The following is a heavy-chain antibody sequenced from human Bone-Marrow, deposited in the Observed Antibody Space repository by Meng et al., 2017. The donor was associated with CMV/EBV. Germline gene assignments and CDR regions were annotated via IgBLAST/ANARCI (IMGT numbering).Heavy chain of an antibody. D-gene: IGHD3/OR15-3a*01. Sequence: GESLKISCAASGFTFSSYAMHWVRQAPGKGLEWVAVISYDGSNKYYADSVKGRFTISRDNSKNTLYLQMTSLRAEDTAVYYCARGFPGTGYWGQGTLVTVSS. CDR2: ISYDGSNK. CDR3: ARGFPGTGY. CDR1: GFTFSSYA. V-gene: IGHV3-30*04. J-gene: IGHJ4*02.